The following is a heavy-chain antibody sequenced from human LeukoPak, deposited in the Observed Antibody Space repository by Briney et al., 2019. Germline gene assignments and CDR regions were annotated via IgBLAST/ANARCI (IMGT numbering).Heavy chain of an antibody. CDR3: AREPPKSGSYYGGHYFDY. Sequence: PSQTLSLICTVSGGSISSLGYYWSWIRQPAGKGLEWIGRIYARGSTNYNPSLRSRVTISGDTSKNQFSLRLSSVTAADTAVYYCAREPPKSGSYYGGHYFDYWGQGTLVTVSS. CDR1: GGSISSLGYY. V-gene: IGHV4-61*02. CDR2: IYARGST. D-gene: IGHD1-26*01. J-gene: IGHJ4*02.